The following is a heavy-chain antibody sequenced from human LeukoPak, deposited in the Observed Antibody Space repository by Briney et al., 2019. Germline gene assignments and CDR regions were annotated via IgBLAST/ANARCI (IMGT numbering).Heavy chain of an antibody. J-gene: IGHJ4*02. V-gene: IGHV3-21*01. CDR3: VRGGVDY. D-gene: IGHD3-16*01. Sequence: PGESLRLSCAGSGFTFTDSAINWVRQAPGKGLEWVSSINNIATHSYYAASVKGRFTISRDNAKNTLYLQMNSLRAEDTAVYYCVRGGVDYWGQGTLVTVSS. CDR1: GFTFTDSA. CDR2: INNIATHS.